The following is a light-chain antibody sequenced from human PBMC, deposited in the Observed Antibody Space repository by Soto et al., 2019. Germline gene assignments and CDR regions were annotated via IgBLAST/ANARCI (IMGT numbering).Light chain of an antibody. CDR2: GNS. J-gene: IGLJ1*01. CDR1: SSNIGAGYD. V-gene: IGLV1-40*01. Sequence: QSVLTQPPSVSGAPGQRVTISCTGSSSNIGAGYDVHWYQQLPGTAPKLLIYGNSNRPSGVPDRFSGSKSGTSASLAITGLQAEDEADYYCQSYDSSLSGRGFGYGTKVTV. CDR3: QSYDSSLSGRG.